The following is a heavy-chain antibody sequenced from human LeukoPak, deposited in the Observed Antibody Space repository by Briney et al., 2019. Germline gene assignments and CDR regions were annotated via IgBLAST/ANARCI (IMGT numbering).Heavy chain of an antibody. Sequence: GGSLRLPCAASGFTFSDSAMNWVRQAPGKGLEWISSISSSRPYIYYADSVDGRYTVSRDNDKHSLYLQMNNLRAEDTAVYYCARDVRFLEWSLGRFDPWGQGTLVTVSS. CDR1: GFTFSDSA. V-gene: IGHV3-21*01. J-gene: IGHJ5*02. CDR3: ARDVRFLEWSLGRFDP. CDR2: ISSSRPYI. D-gene: IGHD3-3*01.